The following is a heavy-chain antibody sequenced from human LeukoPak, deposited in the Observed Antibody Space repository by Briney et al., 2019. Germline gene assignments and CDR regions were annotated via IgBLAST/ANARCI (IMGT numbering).Heavy chain of an antibody. D-gene: IGHD2-2*01. J-gene: IGHJ5*02. CDR1: GFTFDDYA. V-gene: IGHV3-43*02. Sequence: GGSLRLSCAASGFTFDDYAMHWVRQAPGKGLEWVSLISGDGGSTDYADSVKGRFTISRDNSKNSLYLQMNSLRTEDTALYYCAKDNRGGYCSSTSCYAWFDPWGQGTLVTVSS. CDR3: AKDNRGGYCSSTSCYAWFDP. CDR2: ISGDGGST.